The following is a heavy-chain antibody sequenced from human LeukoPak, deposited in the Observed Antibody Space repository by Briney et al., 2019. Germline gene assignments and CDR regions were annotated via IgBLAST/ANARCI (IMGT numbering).Heavy chain of an antibody. CDR2: IYYTGST. D-gene: IGHD3-10*01. Sequence: SETLSLTCTISGGSVSDYYWSWIRQSPGKGLEWIGYIYYTGSTTYNPSLKSRVTISVDTSKNQFSLKLSSVTAADTAVYYCARDTMVGGFDYWGQGTLVTVSS. V-gene: IGHV4-4*08. CDR1: GGSVSDYY. J-gene: IGHJ4*02. CDR3: ARDTMVGGFDY.